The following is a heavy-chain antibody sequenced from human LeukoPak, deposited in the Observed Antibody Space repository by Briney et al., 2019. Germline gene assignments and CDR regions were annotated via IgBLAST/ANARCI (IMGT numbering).Heavy chain of an antibody. CDR3: ARSKELGYCSGGSCHMPSDYYYYYYMDV. J-gene: IGHJ6*03. V-gene: IGHV5-51*01. CDR1: RYSFTSYW. Sequence: GESLKISCKGSRYSFTSYWIGWVRQMPGKGLEWMGIIYPGDSDTRYSPSFQGQVTISADKSISTAYLQWSSLKASDTAMYYCARSKELGYCSGGSCHMPSDYYYYYYMDVWGKGTTVTVSS. D-gene: IGHD2-15*01. CDR2: IYPGDSDT.